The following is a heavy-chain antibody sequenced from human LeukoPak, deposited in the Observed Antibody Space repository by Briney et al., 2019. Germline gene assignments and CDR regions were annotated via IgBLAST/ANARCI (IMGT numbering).Heavy chain of an antibody. CDR1: GFTFNTYS. CDR3: ARDDRDISSFRFDY. D-gene: IGHD6-6*01. CDR2: ISSHSRDI. J-gene: IGHJ4*01. V-gene: IGHV3-21*01. Sequence: PGGSLRLSCAASGFTFNTYSMNWVRQAPGRGLDGVSSISSHSRDIYYADSVKGRFTISRDNAKNSLHLQMNSLRAEDTAVYYCARDDRDISSFRFDYWGHGILVTVSS.